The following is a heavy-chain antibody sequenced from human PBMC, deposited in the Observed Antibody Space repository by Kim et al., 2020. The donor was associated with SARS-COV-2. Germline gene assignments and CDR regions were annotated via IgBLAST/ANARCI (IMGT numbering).Heavy chain of an antibody. CDR1: AFTVSSNY. CDR2: IYVAGST. CDR3: ARDTFYYGMDV. Sequence: GGSLILSCAASAFTVSSNYMAWVRQAPGKGLEWVSIIYVAGSTYYADSVKGRFTISRDISKNTVDLQMNSLRAEDTAIYYCARDTFYYGMDVWGQGTTVTVSS. V-gene: IGHV3-53*05. J-gene: IGHJ6*02.